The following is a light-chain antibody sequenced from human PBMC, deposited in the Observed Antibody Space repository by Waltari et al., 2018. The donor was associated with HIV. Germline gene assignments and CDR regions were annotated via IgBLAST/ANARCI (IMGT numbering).Light chain of an antibody. CDR2: DDS. J-gene: IGLJ2*01. CDR1: SPGTKS. CDR3: QVWYSLTDPVV. V-gene: IGLV3-21*02. Sequence: SYLLTQPPSVSVVPAQTARLPRGGNSPGTKSVHWYQQKPGQSLVLVVSDDSDRPSGIPERFSGSKSGNAATLTISRVEVGDEADYYCQVWYSLTDPVVFGGGTKLTVL.